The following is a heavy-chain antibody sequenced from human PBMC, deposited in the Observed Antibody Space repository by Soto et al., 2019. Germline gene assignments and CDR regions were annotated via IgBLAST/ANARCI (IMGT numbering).Heavy chain of an antibody. Sequence: QITLKESGPTRVKPTQTLTLTCTFSGFSLTTSGVGVGWIRQPPGKALEWLALIYWDDDKRYSPSLKTRLTIPMDTSKNNVVLTMTNMVPVHTATYYSAQRLWRGYEAWFDPWGQGTLVTVSS. D-gene: IGHD3-3*01. J-gene: IGHJ5*02. V-gene: IGHV2-5*02. CDR1: GFSLTTSGVG. CDR3: AQRLWRGYEAWFDP. CDR2: IYWDDDK.